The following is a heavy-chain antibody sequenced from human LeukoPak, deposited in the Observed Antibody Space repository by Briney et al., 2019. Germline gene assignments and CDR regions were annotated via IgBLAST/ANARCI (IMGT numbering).Heavy chain of an antibody. J-gene: IGHJ4*02. V-gene: IGHV3-74*01. D-gene: IGHD2-2*01. CDR2: ISTDGSTT. CDR1: GFTFNSYW. Sequence: PGGSLRLSCTASGFTFNSYWVQWFRQDPGKGLVWVSCISTDGSTTRYADSVKGRFTISRDNAKSTLYLQMNSLRAEDTAVYYCARDYARAVEYWGQGTLATVSS. CDR3: ARDYARAVEY.